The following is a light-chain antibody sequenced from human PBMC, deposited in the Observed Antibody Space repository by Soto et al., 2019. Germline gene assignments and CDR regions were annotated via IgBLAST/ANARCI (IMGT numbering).Light chain of an antibody. J-gene: IGKJ3*01. CDR2: RAF. V-gene: IGKV3-20*01. CDR3: QHCGTSPPST. CDR1: QSVGSSY. Sequence: EIALTQSPGTLYLSPGEIATLSCRASQSVGSSYLAWYQRRPGQAPRLLIYRAFYRATGVPDRCTGSESGTDVTVTISRREPGDVSVYYCQHCGTSPPSTFGPGTKVDIK.